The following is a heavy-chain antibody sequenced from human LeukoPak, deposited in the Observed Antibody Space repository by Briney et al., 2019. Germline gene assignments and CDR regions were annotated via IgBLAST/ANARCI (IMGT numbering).Heavy chain of an antibody. J-gene: IGHJ4*02. Sequence: SSETLSLTCTVSGGSLSSTSHYWARIRKPPGKGLEWVGSVYYSGSTYYNPSLKSRVTVSIDMSKNQFSLKLSSVTAADTAMYYCARSWGYDFWSGNLLDYWGQGTLVTVSS. CDR1: GGSLSSTSHY. CDR3: ARSWGYDFWSGNLLDY. V-gene: IGHV4-39*07. CDR2: VYYSGST. D-gene: IGHD3-3*01.